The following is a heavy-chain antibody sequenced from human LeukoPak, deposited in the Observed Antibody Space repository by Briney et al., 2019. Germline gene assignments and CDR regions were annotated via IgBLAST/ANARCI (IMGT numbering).Heavy chain of an antibody. CDR1: GGCFSGYY. CDR2: INHSGST. D-gene: IGHD6-13*01. V-gene: IGHV4-34*01. Sequence: SEALSLTCAVYGGCFSGYYWNWIRQPPGKGLEWIGEINHSGSTNYNPSLKSRVTISVDTSKNQFSLKLSSVTAADTAVYYCARKVQQLVLDDAFDIWGQGTMVTVSS. CDR3: ARKVQQLVLDDAFDI. J-gene: IGHJ3*02.